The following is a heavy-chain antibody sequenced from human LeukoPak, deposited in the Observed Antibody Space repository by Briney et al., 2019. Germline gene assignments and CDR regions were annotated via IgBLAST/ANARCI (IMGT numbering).Heavy chain of an antibody. Sequence: ASVTVSCKASGYTFSIYGLSWVRQAPGQGLEWRGWISTYNADTNYGQKFQGRVTMTTDTSTTTAYMELRSLTSDDTAIYYCARDERYFGSGLYYKDPQFDYWGQGTLVTVSS. CDR3: ARDERYFGSGLYYKDPQFDY. V-gene: IGHV1-18*01. J-gene: IGHJ4*02. CDR1: GYTFSIYG. D-gene: IGHD3-10*01. CDR2: ISTYNADT.